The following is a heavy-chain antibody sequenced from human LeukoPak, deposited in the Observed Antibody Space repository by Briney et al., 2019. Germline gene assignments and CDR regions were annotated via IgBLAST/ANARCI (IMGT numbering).Heavy chain of an antibody. Sequence: ASVKVSCKASGYTFTSYAMHWVRQAPGQRLEWMGWINAGNGNTKYSQTFQGRVTITRDTSASTAYMELSSLRSEDTAVYYCARDSWELGSLPSYWGQGTLVTVSS. CDR1: GYTFTSYA. CDR3: ARDSWELGSLPSY. D-gene: IGHD1-26*01. CDR2: INAGNGNT. J-gene: IGHJ4*02. V-gene: IGHV1-3*01.